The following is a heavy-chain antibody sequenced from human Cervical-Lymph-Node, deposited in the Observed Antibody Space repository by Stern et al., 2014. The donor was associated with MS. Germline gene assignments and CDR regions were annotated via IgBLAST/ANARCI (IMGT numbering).Heavy chain of an antibody. CDR3: ARAPLRITMIVVAPSGMDV. CDR2: INAGNGNT. V-gene: IGHV1-3*01. D-gene: IGHD3-22*01. CDR1: GYTFTSYA. J-gene: IGHJ6*02. Sequence: QVQLVQSGAEVKKPGASVKVSCKASGYTFTSYAMHWVRQAPGQRLEGMGWINAGNGNTKYSQKFQGRVTITRDTSASTAYMELSSLRSEDTAVYYCARAPLRITMIVVAPSGMDVWGQGTTVTVSS.